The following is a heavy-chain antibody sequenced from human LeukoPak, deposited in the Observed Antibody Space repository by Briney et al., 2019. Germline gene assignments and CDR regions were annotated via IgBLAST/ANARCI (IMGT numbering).Heavy chain of an antibody. CDR1: GFSFHTYW. V-gene: IGHV3-74*01. Sequence: PGGSLRLSCAASGFSFHTYWMYWVRQAPGKGLVWVSHINSDGSIVNYEDSVKGRFTISRDNAKNTLYLQMNSLGADDTALYFCSRGRNWGDGDYWGQGTLVTVSS. CDR3: SRGRNWGDGDY. CDR2: INSDGSIV. J-gene: IGHJ4*02. D-gene: IGHD7-27*01.